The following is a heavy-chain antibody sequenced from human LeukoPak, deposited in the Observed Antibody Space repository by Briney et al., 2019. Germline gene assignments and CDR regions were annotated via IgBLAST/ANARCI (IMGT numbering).Heavy chain of an antibody. V-gene: IGHV3-23*01. CDR3: AKRGDYYDSSGYPYYSDY. CDR2: ISGSGGST. CDR1: GFTFSSYA. D-gene: IGHD3-22*01. Sequence: GASLRLSCAASGFTFSSYAMSWVRQAPGKGLEWVSAISGSGGSTYYADSVKGRFTISRDNSKNTLYLQMNSLRAEDTAVYYCAKRGDYYDSSGYPYYSDYWGQGTLVTVSS. J-gene: IGHJ4*02.